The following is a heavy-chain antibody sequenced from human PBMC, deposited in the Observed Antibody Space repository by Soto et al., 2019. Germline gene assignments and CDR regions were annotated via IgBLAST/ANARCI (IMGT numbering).Heavy chain of an antibody. J-gene: IGHJ6*02. Sequence: PSETLSLTCTVSGGSISSYYCSWIRQPAGKGLEWIGRIYTSGSTNYNPSLKSRVTMSVDTSKNQFSLKLSSVTAADTAVYYCARGLAYYDFWSGYYPPANYYYGMDVWGQGTTVTVSS. CDR2: IYTSGST. V-gene: IGHV4-4*07. CDR1: GGSISSYY. D-gene: IGHD3-3*01. CDR3: ARGLAYYDFWSGYYPPANYYYGMDV.